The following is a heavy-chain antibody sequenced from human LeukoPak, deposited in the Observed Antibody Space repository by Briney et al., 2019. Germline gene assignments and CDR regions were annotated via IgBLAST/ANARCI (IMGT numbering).Heavy chain of an antibody. Sequence: PSETPSLTCTVSGGSISSGDYYWSWIRQPPGKGLEWIGYIYYSGSTNYNPSLKSRVTISVDTSKNQFSLKLSSVTAADTAVYYCARGTMVRGVIVPADYWGQGTLVTVSS. D-gene: IGHD3-10*01. CDR1: GGSISSGDYY. CDR3: ARGTMVRGVIVPADY. CDR2: IYYSGST. J-gene: IGHJ4*02. V-gene: IGHV4-61*08.